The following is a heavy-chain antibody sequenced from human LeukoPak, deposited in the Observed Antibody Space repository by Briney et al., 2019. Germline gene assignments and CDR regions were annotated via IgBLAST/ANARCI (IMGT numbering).Heavy chain of an antibody. CDR2: ISYDGSNK. J-gene: IGHJ4*02. CDR1: GFTFSSYA. CDR3: ARVLYHYDITSHLFDY. D-gene: IGHD3-9*01. V-gene: IGHV3-30-3*01. Sequence: GGSLRLSCAASGFTFSSYAMHWVRQAPGKGLEWVAVISYDGSNKYYADSVKGRFTISRDNSKNTLYLQMNSLRAEDTAVYYCARVLYHYDITSHLFDYWGQGTLVTVSS.